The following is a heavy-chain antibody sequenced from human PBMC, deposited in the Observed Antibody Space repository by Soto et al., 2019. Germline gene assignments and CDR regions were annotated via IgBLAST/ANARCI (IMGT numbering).Heavy chain of an antibody. V-gene: IGHV3-30-3*01. CDR2: ISYDGSNK. Sequence: PGGSLRLSCAASGFTFSSYAMHWVRQAPGKGLEWVAVISYDGSNKYYADSVKGRFTISRDNSKNTLYLQMNSLRAEDTAVYYCARTYSSRYHFDYWGQGTLVTVSS. J-gene: IGHJ4*02. CDR3: ARTYSSRYHFDY. CDR1: GFTFSSYA. D-gene: IGHD6-13*01.